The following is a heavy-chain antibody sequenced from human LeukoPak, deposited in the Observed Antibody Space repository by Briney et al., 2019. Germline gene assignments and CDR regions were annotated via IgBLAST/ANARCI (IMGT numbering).Heavy chain of an antibody. Sequence: RGSLRLSCAASGFTFSSYEMNWVRQAPGKGLEWVANIKQDGSEKYYVDSVKGRFTISRDNAKNSLYPQMNSLRAEDTAVYYCARAPNDYSSGWYTLPTNYWGQGTLVTVSS. CDR2: IKQDGSEK. CDR3: ARAPNDYSSGWYTLPTNY. D-gene: IGHD6-19*01. CDR1: GFTFSSYE. J-gene: IGHJ4*02. V-gene: IGHV3-7*01.